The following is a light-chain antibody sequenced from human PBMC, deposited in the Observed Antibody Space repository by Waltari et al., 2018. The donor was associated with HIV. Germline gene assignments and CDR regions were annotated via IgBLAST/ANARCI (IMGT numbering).Light chain of an antibody. V-gene: IGLV2-14*03. CDR1: STAIAPYNH. CDR3: SSYTASNTLWV. Sequence: QSAPTQPASVSGSRGQSITISCTGTSTAIAPYNHVSWFQHRPGKAPKLIIYDVTDRPSGVSKRFSGSKSGITASLTISGLQADDEGDYYCSSYTASNTLWVFGGGTKLTVL. CDR2: DVT. J-gene: IGLJ3*02.